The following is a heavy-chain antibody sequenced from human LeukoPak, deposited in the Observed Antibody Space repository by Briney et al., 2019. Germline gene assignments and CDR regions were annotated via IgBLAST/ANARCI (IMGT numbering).Heavy chain of an antibody. Sequence: GGSLRLSCAASGFAFSNYWMHWVRQAPGKGLVWVSRINPDGSSTTYADSVKGRFTMSRDNARNTLYLQMNSLRAEDTAVYYCAKGGLGDYFDYWGQGTLVTVSS. CDR2: INPDGSST. CDR3: AKGGLGDYFDY. V-gene: IGHV3-74*01. J-gene: IGHJ4*02. CDR1: GFAFSNYW.